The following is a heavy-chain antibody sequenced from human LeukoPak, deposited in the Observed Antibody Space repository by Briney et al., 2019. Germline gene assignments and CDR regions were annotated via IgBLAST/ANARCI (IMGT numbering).Heavy chain of an antibody. J-gene: IGHJ3*02. Sequence: SETLSLTCTVSGGSISTYSWNWIRQPAGKGLEWIGRIFASGTTKYNPSLKSRVTMSVETSKNQFSLKLSSVTAADTAVYYCAREGSAFDIWGQGTKVTVSS. CDR2: IFASGTT. CDR3: AREGSAFDI. CDR1: GGSISTYS. V-gene: IGHV4-4*07.